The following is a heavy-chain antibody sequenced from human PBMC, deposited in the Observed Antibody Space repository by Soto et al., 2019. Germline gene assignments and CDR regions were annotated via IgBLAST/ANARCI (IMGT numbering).Heavy chain of an antibody. CDR2: IYYSGST. CDR3: ARVVIVTASVHFDS. CDR1: GGSISSRSYY. V-gene: IGHV4-39*01. J-gene: IGHJ4*02. Sequence: SETLSLTCTVSGGSISSRSYYWGWIRQPPGKGLEWIGSIYYSGSTYYNPSRESRVTISVDTSKNEFSLRLSSVTAADTAVYYCARVVIVTASVHFDSWGQGTLVTVSS. D-gene: IGHD2-2*01.